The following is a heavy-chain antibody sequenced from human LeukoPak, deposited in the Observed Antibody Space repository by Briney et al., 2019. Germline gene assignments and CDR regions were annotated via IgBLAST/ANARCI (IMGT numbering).Heavy chain of an antibody. J-gene: IGHJ4*02. CDR2: INNSGST. D-gene: IGHD3-22*01. V-gene: IGHV4-34*01. CDR1: GGSLSGYS. Sequence: SETLSLTCADYGGSLSGYSWCWIRQPPGKGLEWIGEINNSGSTNYTPSLKSRVTLSADTSKNQFSLKLSTVTAADTAVYYCARVGDYYDSSGYYYSHDYWGQGTLVSVSS. CDR3: ARVGDYYDSSGYYYSHDY.